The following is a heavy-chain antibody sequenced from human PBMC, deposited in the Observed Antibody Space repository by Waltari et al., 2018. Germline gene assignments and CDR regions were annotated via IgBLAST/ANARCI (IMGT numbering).Heavy chain of an antibody. V-gene: IGHV1-46*01. J-gene: IGHJ5*02. D-gene: IGHD3-10*01. CDR2: INPSGGST. CDR3: ARGGVYYYGSGSPNWFDP. Sequence: QVQLVQSGAEVKKPGASVTVSCTASGYTFTSYYMHWVRQAPAQGLEWMGIINPSGGSTSYAQKFQGRVTMTRDTSTSTVYMELSSLRSEDTAVYYCARGGVYYYGSGSPNWFDPWGQGTLVTVSS. CDR1: GYTFTSYY.